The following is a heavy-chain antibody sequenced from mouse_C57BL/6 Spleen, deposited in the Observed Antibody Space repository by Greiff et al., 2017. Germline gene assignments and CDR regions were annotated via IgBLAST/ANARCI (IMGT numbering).Heavy chain of an antibody. Sequence: EVQVVESEGGLVQPGSSMKLSCTASGFTFSDYYMAWVRQVPEKGLEWVANINYDGSSTYYLDSLKSRFIISRDNAKNILYLQMSSLKSEDTATYYCARYGLYYFDYWGQGTTLTVSS. CDR2: INYDGSST. CDR1: GFTFSDYY. V-gene: IGHV5-16*01. D-gene: IGHD2-10*02. CDR3: ARYGLYYFDY. J-gene: IGHJ2*01.